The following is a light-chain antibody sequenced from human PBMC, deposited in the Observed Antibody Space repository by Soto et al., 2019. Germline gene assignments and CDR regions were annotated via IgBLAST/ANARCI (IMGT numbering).Light chain of an antibody. V-gene: IGKV3-11*01. CDR1: QSVSSY. J-gene: IGKJ2*02. CDR2: DAS. CDR3: QQRSNWPPGCT. Sequence: EIVLTQSPATLSLSPGERATLSCRASQSVSSYLAWYQQKPGQAPRLLIYDASHRATGIPARFSGSGSGTDFTLTISSLEPEDFAVYYCQQRSNWPPGCTFGQGTKLAIK.